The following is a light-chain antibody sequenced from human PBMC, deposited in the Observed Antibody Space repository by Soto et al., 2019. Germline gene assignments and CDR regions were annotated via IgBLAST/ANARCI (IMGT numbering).Light chain of an antibody. CDR1: QSVLYSSNNRNY. CDR2: WAS. V-gene: IGKV4-1*01. J-gene: IGKJ4*01. Sequence: DIVMTQYPDSLAVSLGERVTINCKSSQSVLYSSNNRNYLAWFQQKPGQPPKLLIYWASTRESGVPDRFSGSGSGTDFTLTISGLQAEDVAVYYCQQYYNTPLTFGGGTKVDI. CDR3: QQYYNTPLT.